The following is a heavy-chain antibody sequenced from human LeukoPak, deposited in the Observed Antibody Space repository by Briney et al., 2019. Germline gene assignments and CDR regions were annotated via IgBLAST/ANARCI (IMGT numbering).Heavy chain of an antibody. CDR2: IYGNGDK. D-gene: IGHD2-15*01. CDR1: RFSLSTGGVG. J-gene: IGHJ4*02. CDR3: AHAPGGYCGGGRCYTPYYFDY. V-gene: IGHV2-5*01. Sequence: SGPTLVTPTQTLALTCTFSRFSLSTGGVGVGWLRQPPGKTLEWLAVIYGNGDKRYSPSLQSRLTITKDTSKNQVVLIMTSMDPVDTATYYCAHAPGGYCGGGRCYTPYYFDYWGQGALVTVSS.